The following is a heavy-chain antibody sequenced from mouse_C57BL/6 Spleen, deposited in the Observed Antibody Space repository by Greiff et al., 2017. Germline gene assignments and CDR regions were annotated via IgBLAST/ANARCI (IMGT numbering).Heavy chain of an antibody. CDR2: IWSGGGT. Sequence: QVQLKESGPGLVQPSQSLSITCTVSGFSLTSYGVHWVRQSPGKGLEWLGVIWSGGGTDYNAAFISRLSISKDNSKGHVFFKMNSMQADDTAIYYCAGPNGDVAFAYWGQGTLVTVSA. J-gene: IGHJ3*01. CDR1: GFSLTSYG. V-gene: IGHV2-2*01. CDR3: AGPNGDVAFAY. D-gene: IGHD4-1*01.